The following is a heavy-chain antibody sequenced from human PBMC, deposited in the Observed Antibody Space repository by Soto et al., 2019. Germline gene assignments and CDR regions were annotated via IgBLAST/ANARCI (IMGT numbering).Heavy chain of an antibody. D-gene: IGHD5-18*01. J-gene: IGHJ6*02. CDR3: DRDGSTGWYSYAYHGMDA. CDR1: GFTFRTYW. Sequence: EVQLVESGGGLVQPGGSLRLSCGASGFTFRTYWLSWVRQVPGKGLEWVANINQDGSEKNYVDSVKGRLAISRDNAKNSLHQQMLSLRAADTSLYFCDRDGSTGWYSYAYHGMDAWGQGTTVTVSS. CDR2: INQDGSEK. V-gene: IGHV3-7*05.